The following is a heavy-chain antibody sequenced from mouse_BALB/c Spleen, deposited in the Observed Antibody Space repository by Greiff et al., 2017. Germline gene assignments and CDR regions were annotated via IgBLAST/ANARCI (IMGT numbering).Heavy chain of an antibody. CDR1: GFTFSSYY. Sequence: DVMLVESGGGLVKLGGSLKLSCAASGFTFSSYYMSWVRQTPEKRLELVAAINSNGGSTYYPDTVKGRFTISRDNAKNTLYLQMRSLKSEDTALYYCARHRGSSYDWYFDVWGAGTTVTVSS. J-gene: IGHJ1*01. CDR3: ARHRGSSYDWYFDV. D-gene: IGHD1-1*01. CDR2: INSNGGST. V-gene: IGHV5-6-2*01.